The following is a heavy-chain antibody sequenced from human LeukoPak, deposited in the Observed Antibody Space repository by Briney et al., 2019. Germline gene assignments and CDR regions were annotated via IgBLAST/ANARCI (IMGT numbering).Heavy chain of an antibody. CDR2: IYPGDSDT. J-gene: IGHJ6*02. V-gene: IGHV5-51*01. Sequence: GESLKISCKGSGYSFTNYWIGWVRQMPGKGLEWMGIIYPGDSDTRYSPSFQGQVTISVDKSLSTAYLQWSSLKASDTAIYFCARRGEMVSIHGYYYGMDVWGLGTTVTVSS. CDR1: GYSFTNYW. D-gene: IGHD5-24*01. CDR3: ARRGEMVSIHGYYYGMDV.